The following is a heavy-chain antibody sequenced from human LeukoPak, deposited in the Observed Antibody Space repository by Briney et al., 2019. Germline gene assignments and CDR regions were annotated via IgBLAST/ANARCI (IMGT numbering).Heavy chain of an antibody. D-gene: IGHD2-15*01. Sequence: SETLSLTCTVSGGSIRSYYWSWIRQPPGKGVEGMGYIYYSGSTNYNPSLKSRVTISVDTSKNQFSLKLSSVTAADTAVYYCARGRCSGGSCYSHYCYYYYMDVWGKGTTVTVSS. CDR2: IYYSGST. J-gene: IGHJ6*03. V-gene: IGHV4-59*12. CDR3: ARGRCSGGSCYSHYCYYYYMDV. CDR1: GGSIRSYY.